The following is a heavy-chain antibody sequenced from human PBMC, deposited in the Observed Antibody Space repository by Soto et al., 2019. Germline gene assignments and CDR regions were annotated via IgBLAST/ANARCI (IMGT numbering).Heavy chain of an antibody. CDR3: AKDTGQGVPYGVD. CDR2: ISSRTGSSR. CDR1: GFSFARYA. V-gene: IGHV3-23*01. Sequence: PGGSLRLSCAASGFSFARYAMSWVRQAPGKGLECVSSISSRTGSSRYYADSVKGRFDISRDNSQNTLFLQMNSLRAEDTATYYFAKDTGQGVPYGVD. J-gene: IGHJ6*01.